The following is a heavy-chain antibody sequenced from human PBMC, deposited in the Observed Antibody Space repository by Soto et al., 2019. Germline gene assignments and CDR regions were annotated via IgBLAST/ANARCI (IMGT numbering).Heavy chain of an antibody. Sequence: GGSLRLSCAASGFTFSSYSMNWVRQAPGKGLEWVSSISSSSSYIYYADSVKGRFTISRDNAKNSLYLQMNSLRAEDTAVYYCARSLRHLVVVAASPFDYWGQGTLVTVSS. CDR2: ISSSSSYI. CDR3: ARSLRHLVVVAASPFDY. D-gene: IGHD2-15*01. V-gene: IGHV3-21*01. CDR1: GFTFSSYS. J-gene: IGHJ4*02.